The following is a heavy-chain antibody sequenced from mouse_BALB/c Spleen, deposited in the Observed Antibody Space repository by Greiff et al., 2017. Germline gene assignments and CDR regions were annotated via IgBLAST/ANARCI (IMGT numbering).Heavy chain of an antibody. D-gene: IGHD1-1*01. Sequence: LQQPGSELVRPGASVKLSCKASGYTFTSYWMHWVKQRHGQGLEWIGNIYPGSGSTNYDEKFKSKGTLTVDTSSSTAYMHLSSLTSEDSAVYYGTRMNDGSSSFAYWGQGTLVTVSA. V-gene: IGHV1S22*01. CDR2: IYPGSGST. J-gene: IGHJ3*01. CDR3: TRMNDGSSSFAY. CDR1: GYTFTSYW.